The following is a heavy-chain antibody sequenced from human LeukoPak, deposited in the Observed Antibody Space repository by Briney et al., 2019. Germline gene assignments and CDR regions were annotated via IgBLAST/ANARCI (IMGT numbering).Heavy chain of an antibody. CDR2: INPNSGGT. Sequence: ASVKVSCKASGYTFTGYCMHWVRQAPGQGLEWMGWINPNSGGTNYAQKFQGRVTMTRDTSISTAYMELSRLRSDDTAVYYCARDLNILGSYYLDYWGQGTLVTVSS. J-gene: IGHJ4*02. CDR3: ARDLNILGSYYLDY. CDR1: GYTFTGYC. D-gene: IGHD1-26*01. V-gene: IGHV1-2*02.